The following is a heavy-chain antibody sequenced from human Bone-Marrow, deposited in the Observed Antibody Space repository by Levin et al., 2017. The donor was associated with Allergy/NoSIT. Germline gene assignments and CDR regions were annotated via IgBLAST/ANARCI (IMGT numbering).Heavy chain of an antibody. J-gene: IGHJ6*02. CDR3: ASLVYTISYYDYAMDV. Sequence: SETLSLTCSVSGGSISNSYWSWIRQAPGKGLEWIGYIKNSGTTKYNPSLNSRVTISADTSKNQVSLRLTSVTAADTAVYYCASLVYTISYYDYAMDVWGQGTTVTVSS. CDR2: IKNSGTT. CDR1: GGSISNSY. D-gene: IGHD5-24*01. V-gene: IGHV4-59*01.